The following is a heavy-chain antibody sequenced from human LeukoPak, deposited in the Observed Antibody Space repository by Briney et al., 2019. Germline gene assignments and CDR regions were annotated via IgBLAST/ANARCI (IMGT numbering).Heavy chain of an antibody. Sequence: PSETLSLTCTVSGGSISSYYWSWIRQPPGKGLEWIGYIYYSGSTNYNPSLKSRVTISVDTSKNQFSLKLSSVTAADTAVYYCARGASGYDFWSGYWGAFDICGQGTMVTVSS. CDR1: GGSISSYY. D-gene: IGHD3-3*01. J-gene: IGHJ3*02. CDR2: IYYSGST. V-gene: IGHV4-59*01. CDR3: ARGASGYDFWSGYWGAFDI.